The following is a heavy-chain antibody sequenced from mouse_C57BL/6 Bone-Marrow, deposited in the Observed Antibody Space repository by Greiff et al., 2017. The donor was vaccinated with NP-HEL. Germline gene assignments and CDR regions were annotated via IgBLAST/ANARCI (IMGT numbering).Heavy chain of an antibody. D-gene: IGHD3-2*02. CDR1: GYTFTSYD. Sequence: QVHVKQSGPELVKPGASVKLSCKASGYTFTSYDINWVKQRPGQGLEWIGWIYPRDGSTKYNEKFKGKATLTVDTSSSTAYMELHSLTSEDSAVYFCAKTAQAHYWGQGTTLTVSA. V-gene: IGHV1-85*01. CDR2: IYPRDGST. CDR3: AKTAQAHY. J-gene: IGHJ2*01.